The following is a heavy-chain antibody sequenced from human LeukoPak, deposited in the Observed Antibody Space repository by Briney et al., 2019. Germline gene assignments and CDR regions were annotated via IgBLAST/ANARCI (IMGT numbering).Heavy chain of an antibody. CDR3: ARGQRDQLRFWVVGGELDY. Sequence: SETLSLTCAVYGGSFRGYYWSWIREPPGKGLEWMGEINHRGSTNYHPSLKSRVTISVDTSKNQFYMKLSSVTAADTAVYYCARGQRDQLRFWVVGGELDYWGQGTLVTVSS. D-gene: IGHD2-2*01. V-gene: IGHV4-34*01. J-gene: IGHJ4*02. CDR2: INHRGST. CDR1: GGSFRGYY.